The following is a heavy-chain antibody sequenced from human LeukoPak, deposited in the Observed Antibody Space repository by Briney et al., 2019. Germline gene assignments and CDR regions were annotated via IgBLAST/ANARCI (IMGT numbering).Heavy chain of an antibody. CDR3: ATGSYFDWLSRTTNDY. Sequence: ASVKVSCKASGGTFSSYAISWVRQAPGQGLEWMGGFDPEDGETIYAQKFQGRVTMTEDTSTDTAYMELSSLRSEDTAVYYCATGSYFDWLSRTTNDYWGQGTLVTVSS. D-gene: IGHD3-9*01. CDR2: FDPEDGET. J-gene: IGHJ4*02. CDR1: GGTFSSYA. V-gene: IGHV1-24*01.